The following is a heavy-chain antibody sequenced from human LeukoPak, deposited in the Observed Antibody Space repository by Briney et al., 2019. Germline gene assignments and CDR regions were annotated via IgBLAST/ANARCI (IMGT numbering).Heavy chain of an antibody. Sequence: XSVXXSCKASGGTFSSYXISWVRXAXGQGLERMGGIIPIFGTANYAQKFQGRVTITADESTSTAYMELSSLRSEDTAVYYCARVGGATTPNDYWGQGTLVTVSS. CDR1: GGTFSSYX. CDR2: IIPIFGTA. CDR3: ARVGGATTPNDY. J-gene: IGHJ4*02. D-gene: IGHD1-26*01. V-gene: IGHV1-69*13.